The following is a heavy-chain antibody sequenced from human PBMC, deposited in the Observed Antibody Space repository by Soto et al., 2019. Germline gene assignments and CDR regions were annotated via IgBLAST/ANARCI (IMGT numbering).Heavy chain of an antibody. D-gene: IGHD5-18*01. V-gene: IGHV3-30-3*01. CDR1: GFTFSSYA. CDR3: ARGSPGYSYGVNWFDP. CDR2: ISYDGSNK. J-gene: IGHJ5*02. Sequence: QVQLVESGGGVVQPGRSLRLSCAASGFTFSSYAMHWVRQAPGKGLEWVAVISYDGSNKYYADSVKGRFTISRDNSKNTLYLQMNSLRAEDTAVYYCARGSPGYSYGVNWFDPWGQGTLFTVSS.